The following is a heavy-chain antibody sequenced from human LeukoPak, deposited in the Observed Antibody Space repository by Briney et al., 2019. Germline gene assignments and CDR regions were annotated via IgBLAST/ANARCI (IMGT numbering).Heavy chain of an antibody. CDR3: ARDATISSSWYGGNWFDP. CDR1: GGSISSYY. CDR2: SYTSGST. V-gene: IGHV4-4*07. Sequence: SETLSLTCTVSGGSISSYYWRWIRQPAGKGLEWIGRSYTSGSTHYNPSLKSRVTMSVDTSKHQFSLKLSSVTAADTAVYYCARDATISSSWYGGNWFDPWGQGTLVTVSS. J-gene: IGHJ5*02. D-gene: IGHD6-13*01.